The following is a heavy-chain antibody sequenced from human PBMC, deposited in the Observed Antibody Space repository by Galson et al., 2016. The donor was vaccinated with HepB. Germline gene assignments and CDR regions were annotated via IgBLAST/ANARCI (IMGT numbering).Heavy chain of an antibody. D-gene: IGHD1-1*01. V-gene: IGHV3-11*01. CDR1: GPFSDYF. Sequence: SLRLSCAASGPFSDYFMSWIRQAPGKGLEWISYISSGGHIMYYADSVEGRFTISRDDAKNSLYLQMTSLRAEDTAVYYCARSVEGAGTFGFWGQGTLVTVSS. J-gene: IGHJ4*02. CDR3: ARSVEGAGTFGF. CDR2: ISSGGHIM.